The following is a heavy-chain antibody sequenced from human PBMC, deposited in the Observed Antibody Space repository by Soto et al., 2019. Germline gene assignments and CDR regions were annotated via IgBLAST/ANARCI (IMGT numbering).Heavy chain of an antibody. D-gene: IGHD5-12*01. CDR1: GGSISSSSYY. V-gene: IGHV4-39*01. Sequence: SETLSLTCTVSGGSISSSSYYWGWIRQPPGKGLEWIGSIYYSGSTYYNPSLKSRVTISVDTSKNQFSLKLSSVTAADTAVYYCARLYSGYDPNLYFDYWGQGTLVTVSS. J-gene: IGHJ4*02. CDR3: ARLYSGYDPNLYFDY. CDR2: IYYSGST.